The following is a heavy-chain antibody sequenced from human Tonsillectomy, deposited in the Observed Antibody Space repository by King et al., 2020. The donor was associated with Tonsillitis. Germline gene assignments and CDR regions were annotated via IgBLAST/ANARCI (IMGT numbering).Heavy chain of an antibody. Sequence: VQLQQWGAGLLKPSETLSLTCAVYGGSFSGNYWSWIRQPPGKGLEWIGEINYSGSTNYNASLTSRVTISVDTSKNQYSLRLSSVTAADTAVYYCAREANFDDKGAFDIWGQGTMVTVSS. D-gene: IGHD5-24*01. V-gene: IGHV4-34*01. J-gene: IGHJ3*02. CDR2: INYSGST. CDR3: AREANFDDKGAFDI. CDR1: GGSFSGNY.